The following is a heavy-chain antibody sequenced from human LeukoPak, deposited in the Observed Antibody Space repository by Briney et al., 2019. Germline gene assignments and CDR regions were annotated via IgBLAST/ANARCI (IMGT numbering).Heavy chain of an antibody. J-gene: IGHJ3*02. CDR2: INHSGST. V-gene: IGHV4-34*01. Sequence: SETLSLTCAVYGGSFSGYYWSWIRQPPGKRLEWIGEINHSGSTNCNPSLQSRVTISVDTSKNQFSLKLSSVTAADTAVYYCAREEYTVTTWGDAFDIWGQGTMVTVSS. CDR1: GGSFSGYY. CDR3: AREEYTVTTWGDAFDI. D-gene: IGHD4-17*01.